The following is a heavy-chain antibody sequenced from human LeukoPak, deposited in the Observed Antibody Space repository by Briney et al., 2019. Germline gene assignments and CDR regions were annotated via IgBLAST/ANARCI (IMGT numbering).Heavy chain of an antibody. CDR1: GFTFSSYG. D-gene: IGHD6-6*01. J-gene: IGHJ4*02. Sequence: PGGSLRLSCAASGFTFSSYGMHWVRQAPGKGLEWVAVISYDGSNKYYADSVKGRFTISRDNSKNTLYLQMNSLRAEDTAVYYCARDQRLAARSFDYWGQGTLVTVSS. V-gene: IGHV3-30*19. CDR2: ISYDGSNK. CDR3: ARDQRLAARSFDY.